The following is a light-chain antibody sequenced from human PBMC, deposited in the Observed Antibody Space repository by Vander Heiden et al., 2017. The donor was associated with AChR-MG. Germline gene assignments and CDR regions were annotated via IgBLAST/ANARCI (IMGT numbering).Light chain of an antibody. Sequence: SSELTQDPAVSVALGQTVRITCQGESLRSYYASWDQQKPGQAPVLVIYGKNNRPSGIPDLFSGSSSGNTASLTITGAQAEDEADYYCNSRDSSGNHLRVFGGGTKLTVL. CDR1: SLRSYY. J-gene: IGLJ3*02. CDR3: NSRDSSGNHLRV. V-gene: IGLV3-19*01. CDR2: GKN.